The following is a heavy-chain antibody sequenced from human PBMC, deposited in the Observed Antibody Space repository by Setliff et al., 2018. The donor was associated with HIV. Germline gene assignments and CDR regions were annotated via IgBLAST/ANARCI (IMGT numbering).Heavy chain of an antibody. CDR2: IHYSWST. D-gene: IGHD2-2*01. CDR3: ARVPVLPAPRFDY. Sequence: SETLSLTCTVSGGSISSSSYFWGWIRQPPGKGLEWIATIHYSWSTYYNPSLKSRVTISVDTSKNQFSLKLSSVTAADTALYFCARVPVLPAPRFDYWGQGTLVTVS. V-gene: IGHV4-39*07. CDR1: GGSISSSSYF. J-gene: IGHJ4*02.